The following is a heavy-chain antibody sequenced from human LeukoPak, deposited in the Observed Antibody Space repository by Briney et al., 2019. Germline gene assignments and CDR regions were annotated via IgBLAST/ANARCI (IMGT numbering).Heavy chain of an antibody. D-gene: IGHD3-22*01. J-gene: IGHJ4*02. V-gene: IGHV4-31*11. CDR1: GGSFSGYY. CDR3: ARVGYYDSSGYV. CDR2: IYYSGST. Sequence: SETLSLTCAVYGGSFSGYYWSWIRQHPGKGLEWIGYIYYSGSTYYNPSLKSRVTISVDTSKNQFSLKLSSVTAADTAVYYCARVGYYDSSGYVWGQGTLVTVSS.